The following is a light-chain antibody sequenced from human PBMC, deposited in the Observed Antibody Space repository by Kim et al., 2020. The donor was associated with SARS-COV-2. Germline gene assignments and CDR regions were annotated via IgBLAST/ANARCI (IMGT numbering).Light chain of an antibody. CDR2: NTN. CDR3: STWDDSVSGRV. J-gene: IGLJ3*02. V-gene: IGLV1-47*02. Sequence: GQTLTISFSGSNTNIGTKLMFWYQNLPGMAPKLLIYNTNHRPSGVPGRFSSSKSGTSASLAISGLRSEDEGDYYCSTWDDSVSGRVFGGGTRLTVL. CDR1: NTNIGTKL.